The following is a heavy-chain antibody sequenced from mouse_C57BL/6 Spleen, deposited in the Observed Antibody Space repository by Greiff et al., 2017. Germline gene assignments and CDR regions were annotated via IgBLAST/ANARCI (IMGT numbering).Heavy chain of an antibody. CDR3: TRPGDYDYAMDY. CDR1: GFTFSDAW. J-gene: IGHJ4*01. D-gene: IGHD2-4*01. CDR2: IRNKANNHAT. Sequence: EVKVVESGGGLVQPGGSMKLSCAASGFTFSDAWMDWVRQSPEKGLEWVAEIRNKANNHATYYAESVKGRFTISRDDSKSSVYLQMNSLRAEDTGIYYCTRPGDYDYAMDYWGQGTSVTVSS. V-gene: IGHV6-6*01.